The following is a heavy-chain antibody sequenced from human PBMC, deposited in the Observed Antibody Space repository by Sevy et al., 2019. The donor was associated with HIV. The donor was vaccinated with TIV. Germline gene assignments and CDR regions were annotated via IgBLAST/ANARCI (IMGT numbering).Heavy chain of an antibody. J-gene: IGHJ4*02. CDR3: AKDYDYVWGSFDY. D-gene: IGHD3-16*01. CDR1: GFTFSSYA. V-gene: IGHV3-23*01. CDR2: ISGSGGST. Sequence: GGSLRLSCAASGFTFSSYAMSWVRQAPGKGLVWVSAISGSGGSTYYADSVKGRFTISRDNSTNTLYLQMNSLRAEDTAVYYCAKDYDYVWGSFDYWGQGTLVTVSS.